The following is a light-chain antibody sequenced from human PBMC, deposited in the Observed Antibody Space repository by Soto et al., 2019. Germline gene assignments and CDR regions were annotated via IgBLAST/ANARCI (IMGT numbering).Light chain of an antibody. CDR3: QQSNTWPYT. V-gene: IGKV3-15*01. Sequence: EIVLTQSPGTLSVSPGERANLSCRASQSVSTNLAWFQQKPGQAPRLLIYGASTRATGIPARFSGSGSGTEFTLTINSLQSEDLAVYYCQQSNTWPYTFGQGNKLEV. CDR2: GAS. CDR1: QSVSTN. J-gene: IGKJ2*01.